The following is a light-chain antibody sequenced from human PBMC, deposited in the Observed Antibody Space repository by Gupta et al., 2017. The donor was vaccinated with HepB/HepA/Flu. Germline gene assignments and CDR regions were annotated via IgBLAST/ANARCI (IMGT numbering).Light chain of an antibody. CDR1: KLGDKY. CDR3: QAWDSSTRVV. J-gene: IGLJ2*01. Sequence: SYELTQPPSVSVSPGQTASITCSGDKLGDKYACWYQQKPGQSPVLVIYQDSKWPSGIPERFSGSNSGNTATLTISGTQAMDEADYYCQAWDSSTRVVFGGGTKLTVL. CDR2: QDS. V-gene: IGLV3-1*01.